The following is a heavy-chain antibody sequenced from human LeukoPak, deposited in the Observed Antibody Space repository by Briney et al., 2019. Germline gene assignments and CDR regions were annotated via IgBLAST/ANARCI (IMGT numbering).Heavy chain of an antibody. CDR2: INHSGST. V-gene: IGHV4-34*01. CDR3: ARVGRITMVRGVLYYSDY. J-gene: IGHJ4*02. D-gene: IGHD3-10*01. CDR1: GGSFRGYY. Sequence: SETLSLTCAVYGGSFRGYYWSWLRQPPGRGLEWIGEINHSGSTNYNPSLKSRVTISVDTSKNQFSLKLSSVTAADTAVYYCARVGRITMVRGVLYYSDYWGQGTLVTVSS.